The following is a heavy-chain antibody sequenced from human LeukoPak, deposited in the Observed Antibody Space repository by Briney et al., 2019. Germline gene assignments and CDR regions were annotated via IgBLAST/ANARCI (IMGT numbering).Heavy chain of an antibody. J-gene: IGHJ6*02. CDR1: GYTFTGCY. Sequence: ASVKVSCKASGYTFTGCYMHWVRQAPGQGLDWMGWLNANSDGTHYAHKFQGRVTMTRDTSISTAYMELSRLRSDDTAVYYCARDRGSSWSGLWAYYYHGMDVWGQGTTVTVSS. D-gene: IGHD6-13*01. CDR2: LNANSDGT. V-gene: IGHV1-2*02. CDR3: ARDRGSSWSGLWAYYYHGMDV.